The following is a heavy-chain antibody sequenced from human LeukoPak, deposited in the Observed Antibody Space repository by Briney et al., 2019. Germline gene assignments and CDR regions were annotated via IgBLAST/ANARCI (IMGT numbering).Heavy chain of an antibody. CDR3: ARVRLDNTMNFDY. CDR2: ISASKGNT. CDR1: GYTFTSYA. D-gene: IGHD3-22*01. J-gene: IGHJ4*02. V-gene: IGHV1-18*01. Sequence: GASVKVSCKASGYTFTSYAITWVRQAPGQGLEWMGWISASKGNTNYAQKLQGRVTMTTDTSTTTAYMELRSLRSDDTAVYHCARVRLDNTMNFDYWGQGTLVTVSS.